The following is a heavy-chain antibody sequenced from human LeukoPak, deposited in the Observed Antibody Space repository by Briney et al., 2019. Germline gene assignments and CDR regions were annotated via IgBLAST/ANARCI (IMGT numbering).Heavy chain of an antibody. CDR2: IIPIFGTA. Sequence: ASVKVSCKASGGTFSSYAISWVRQAPGQGLEWMGRIIPIFGTANYAQKFQGRVTITTDESTSTAYMELSSLRSEDTAVYYSAGRDHDYGDYVYFQHWGQGTLVTVSS. J-gene: IGHJ1*01. CDR3: AGRDHDYGDYVYFQH. CDR1: GGTFSSYA. D-gene: IGHD4-17*01. V-gene: IGHV1-69*05.